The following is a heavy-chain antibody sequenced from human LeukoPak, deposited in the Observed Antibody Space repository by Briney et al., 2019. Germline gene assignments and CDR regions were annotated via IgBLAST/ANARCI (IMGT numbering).Heavy chain of an antibody. J-gene: IGHJ4*02. D-gene: IGHD3-10*01. CDR3: ARDYVYGSGSYYNRGFDY. V-gene: IGHV4-61*08. CDR1: GGSVSSGAYY. CDR2: MYSSGST. Sequence: PSETLSLTCTVSGGSVSSGAYYWSWIRHPPGKGLEWHGCMYSSGSTNYNPSLKSRVTMSVDTSKNQFSLKLSSVTAADTAVYYCARDYVYGSGSYYNRGFDYWGQGTLVTVSS.